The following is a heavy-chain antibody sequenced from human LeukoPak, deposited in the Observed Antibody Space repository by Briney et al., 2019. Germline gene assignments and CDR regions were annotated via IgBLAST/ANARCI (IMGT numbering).Heavy chain of an antibody. V-gene: IGHV4-59*08. CDR1: GGSISSYY. J-gene: IGHJ4*02. Sequence: KPSETLSLTCTVSGGSISSYYWSWIRQPPGKGLEWIGYISYSGSTDYNPSLKSRVTISIDTSKNQFSLKLSSVTAADTAVYYCARLEAGGKLAPFDYWGQGTLVTVSS. D-gene: IGHD6-6*01. CDR2: ISYSGST. CDR3: ARLEAGGKLAPFDY.